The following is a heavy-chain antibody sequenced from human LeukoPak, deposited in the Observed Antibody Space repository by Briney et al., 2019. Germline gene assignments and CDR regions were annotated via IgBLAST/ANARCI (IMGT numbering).Heavy chain of an antibody. V-gene: IGHV1-2*02. D-gene: IGHD3-16*01. CDR3: AREGREFGPHKLAGFDY. CDR1: GYTFTGYY. J-gene: IGHJ4*02. CDR2: INPNSGGT. Sequence: GASVKLSCKASGYTFTGYYIHWVRQAPGQGLEWMGWINPNSGGTNYAQKFQGRVTLTRDTSITTAYMELSRLRYDDTAVYYCAREGREFGPHKLAGFDYWGQGTLVTVSS.